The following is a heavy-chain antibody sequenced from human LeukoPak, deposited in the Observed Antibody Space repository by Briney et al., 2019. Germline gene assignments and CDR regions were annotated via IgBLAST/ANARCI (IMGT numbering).Heavy chain of an antibody. V-gene: IGHV3-48*03. J-gene: IGHJ6*02. CDR3: ARIGYYYGSASYYRIGMDV. CDR2: ISSSGSTI. D-gene: IGHD3-10*01. CDR1: GFTFSSYE. Sequence: GGSLRLSCAASGFTFSSYEMNWVRQAPGKGLEWVSYISSSGSTIYYADSVKGRFTISRDNAKNSLYLQMNSLRAEDTAVYYCARIGYYYGSASYYRIGMDVWGQAPTVTVPS.